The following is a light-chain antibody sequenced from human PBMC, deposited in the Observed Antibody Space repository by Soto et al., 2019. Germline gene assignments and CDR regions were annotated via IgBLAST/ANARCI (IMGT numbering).Light chain of an antibody. CDR1: QSLLHSNGYKY. V-gene: IGKV2-28*01. J-gene: IGKJ1*01. CDR3: MQALQTPRT. CDR2: LGS. Sequence: DIVMTQSPLSLPVTPGEPASISCTSSQSLLHSNGYKYLDWYLQKPGQSPQLLIYLGSNRASGVPDRFSGSGSGTDFTLKISRVEAEDVGVYYCMQALQTPRTFGQGTKAEIQ.